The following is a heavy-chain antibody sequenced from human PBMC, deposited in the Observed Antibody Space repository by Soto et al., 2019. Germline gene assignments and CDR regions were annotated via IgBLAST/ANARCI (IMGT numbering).Heavy chain of an antibody. Sequence: SETLSLTCGVSDGFITNTHYWWSWVRQPPGQGLEWIGEIHHSGGTNYNPSLRSRVTMSVDTSKNQFSLKLNSLTATDAAVYYCAGGTDYRWVLWGQGTTVTVSS. D-gene: IGHD4-4*01. J-gene: IGHJ6*02. CDR1: DGFITNTHYW. CDR2: IHHSGGT. CDR3: AGGTDYRWVL. V-gene: IGHV4-4*02.